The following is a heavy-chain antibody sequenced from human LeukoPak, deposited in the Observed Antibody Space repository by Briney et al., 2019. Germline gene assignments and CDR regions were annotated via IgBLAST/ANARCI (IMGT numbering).Heavy chain of an antibody. V-gene: IGHV1-46*01. J-gene: IGHJ4*02. Sequence: ASVKVSCKPSGYTFTTYYLHWVRQAPGQGLEWMGVISPSGGDTTYAQRFQGRLTMTRDTSTSTVYMEVSSLRSDDTAVYYCARAYTSPNGPYWGQGILVTVSS. CDR2: ISPSGGDT. CDR1: GYTFTTYY. CDR3: ARAYTSPNGPY. D-gene: IGHD3-16*01.